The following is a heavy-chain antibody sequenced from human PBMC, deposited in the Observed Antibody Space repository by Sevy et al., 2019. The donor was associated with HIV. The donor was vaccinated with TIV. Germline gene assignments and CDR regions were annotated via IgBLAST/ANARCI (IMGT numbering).Heavy chain of an antibody. CDR3: ARLLWFGELDARYGMDV. J-gene: IGHJ6*02. CDR1: GFTFSSYW. V-gene: IGHV3-7*01. Sequence: GGSLRLSCAASGFTFSSYWMSWVRQAPGKGLEWVANIKQDGSEKYYVDSVKGRFTISRDNAKNSLYLQMNSLRAEDTAVYYCARLLWFGELDARYGMDVWGQRTTVTVSS. CDR2: IKQDGSEK. D-gene: IGHD3-10*01.